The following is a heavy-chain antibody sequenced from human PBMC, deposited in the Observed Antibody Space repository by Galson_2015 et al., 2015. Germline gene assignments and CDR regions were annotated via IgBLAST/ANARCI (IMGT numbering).Heavy chain of an antibody. V-gene: IGHV1-3*01. CDR1: GYTFTSYA. CDR2: INAGNGNT. Sequence: SVKVSCKASGYTFTSYAMHWVRQAPGQRLEWMGWINAGNGNTKYSQKFQGRVTITRDTSAGTAYMELSSLRSEDTAVYYCAAKVDTAMDDAFDIWGQGTMVTVSS. J-gene: IGHJ3*02. CDR3: AAKVDTAMDDAFDI. D-gene: IGHD5-18*01.